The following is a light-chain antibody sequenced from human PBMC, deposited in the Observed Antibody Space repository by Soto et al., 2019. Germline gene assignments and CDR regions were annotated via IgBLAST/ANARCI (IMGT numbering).Light chain of an antibody. CDR1: SSDVGAYNY. CDR2: DVS. V-gene: IGLV2-14*03. CDR3: SSYTSSSIVV. Sequence: QSALTQPASVSGSPGQSITISCTGTSSDVGAYNYVSWYQQHPGKAPKLMIYDVSNRPSGVSNRFSGSKSGNTASLTISGLQAEDEADYYCSSYTSSSIVVFGGGTKL. J-gene: IGLJ2*01.